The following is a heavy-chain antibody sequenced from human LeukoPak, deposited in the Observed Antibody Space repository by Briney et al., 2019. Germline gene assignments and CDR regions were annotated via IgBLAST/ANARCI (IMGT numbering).Heavy chain of an antibody. Sequence: GGSLRLSCAASGFTFSSYGMPWVRQAPGKGLEWVAVIWYDGSNKYYADSVKGRFTISRDNSKNTLYLQMNSLRAEDTAVYYCAKGTGNIVATIDYWGQGTLVTVSS. V-gene: IGHV3-33*06. CDR3: AKGTGNIVATIDY. CDR1: GFTFSSYG. D-gene: IGHD5-12*01. CDR2: IWYDGSNK. J-gene: IGHJ4*02.